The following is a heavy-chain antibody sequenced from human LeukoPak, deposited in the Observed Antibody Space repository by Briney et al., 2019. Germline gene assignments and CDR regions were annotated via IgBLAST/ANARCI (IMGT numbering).Heavy chain of an antibody. Sequence: ASVKVSCKASGYTFTGYYMHWVRQTPGQGLEWMGWINPNSGGTSYAQKFQGRVTMTRDTSISTAYMELSRLISDDTAVDYCTKTQINYDILTGYSFYYWGQGTLVTVSP. J-gene: IGHJ4*02. CDR3: TKTQINYDILTGYSFYY. CDR2: INPNSGGT. CDR1: GYTFTGYY. V-gene: IGHV1-2*02. D-gene: IGHD3-9*01.